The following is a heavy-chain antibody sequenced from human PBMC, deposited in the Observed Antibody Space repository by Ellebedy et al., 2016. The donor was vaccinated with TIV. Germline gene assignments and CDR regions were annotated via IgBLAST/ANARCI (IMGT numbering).Heavy chain of an antibody. V-gene: IGHV1-24*01. CDR3: ATRGTAGATTYYYYYGMDV. J-gene: IGHJ6*02. Sequence: ASVKVSCKVSGYTLTELSMHWVRQAPGKGLEWMGGFDPEDGETIYAQKFQGRVTMTEDTSTDTAYMELSSLRSEDTAVYYCATRGTAGATTYYYYYGMDVWGQGTTVTVSS. D-gene: IGHD1-26*01. CDR1: GYTLTELS. CDR2: FDPEDGET.